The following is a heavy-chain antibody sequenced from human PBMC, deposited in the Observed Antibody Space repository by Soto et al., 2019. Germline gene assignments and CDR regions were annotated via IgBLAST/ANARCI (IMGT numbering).Heavy chain of an antibody. D-gene: IGHD2-21*02. CDR3: ARLFNSVYCGGDCYSKN. CDR2: ISGSGGST. CDR1: GFTFSSYA. V-gene: IGHV3-23*01. Sequence: GSLRLSCAASGFTFSSYAMSWVRQAPGKGLEWVSAISGSGGSTYYADSVKGRFTISRDNAKNSPYLQMNSLRAEDTAVYYCARLFNSVYCGGDCYSKNWGQGTLVTVSS. J-gene: IGHJ4*02.